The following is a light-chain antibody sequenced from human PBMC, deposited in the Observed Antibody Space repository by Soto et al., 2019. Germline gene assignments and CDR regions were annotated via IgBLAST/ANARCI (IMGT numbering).Light chain of an antibody. Sequence: EIVLTQSPATLSLSPGERATLSCRASQSINSYVAWYQQKPGQAPRLLIYDASNRATGIPDRFSGSGSGTVFTLTINILEPDDFAVYYCHQYGNSPQTFGQGTKVDIK. CDR2: DAS. V-gene: IGKV3-11*01. CDR3: HQYGNSPQT. CDR1: QSINSY. J-gene: IGKJ1*01.